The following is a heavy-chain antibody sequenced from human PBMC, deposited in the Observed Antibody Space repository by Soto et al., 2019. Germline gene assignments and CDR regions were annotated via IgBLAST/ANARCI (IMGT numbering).Heavy chain of an antibody. CDR1: GGSISSSSYY. CDR2: IYYSGST. D-gene: IGHD3-16*01. Sequence: QLQLQESGPGLVKPSETLSLTCTVSGGSISSSSYYWGWIRQPPGKGLEWIGSIYYSGSTYYNPSLKSRVTISVDTSKNQFSLKLSSVTAADTAVYYCATLGVPQWGKKSDYWGQGTLVTVSS. CDR3: ATLGVPQWGKKSDY. J-gene: IGHJ4*02. V-gene: IGHV4-39*01.